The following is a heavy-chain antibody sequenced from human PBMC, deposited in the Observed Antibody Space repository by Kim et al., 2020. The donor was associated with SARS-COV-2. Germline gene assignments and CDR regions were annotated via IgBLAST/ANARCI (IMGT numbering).Heavy chain of an antibody. CDR1: GGTFSSYA. D-gene: IGHD5-18*01. CDR3: AREGYGVQLWPMPGVRDV. CDR2: IIPIFGTA. V-gene: IGHV1-69*13. J-gene: IGHJ6*02. Sequence: SVKVSCKASGGTFSSYAISWVRQAPGQGLEWMGGIIPIFGTANYAQKFQGRVTITADESTSTAYMELSSLRSEDTAVYYCAREGYGVQLWPMPGVRDVWGPGTTGTVSS.